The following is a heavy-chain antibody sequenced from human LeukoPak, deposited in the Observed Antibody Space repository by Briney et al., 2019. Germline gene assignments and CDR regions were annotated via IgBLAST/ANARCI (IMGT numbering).Heavy chain of an antibody. CDR2: ISSSGATT. D-gene: IGHD3-16*02. CDR3: AKGFAGGYYDYVWGSYRCPVEYFDY. J-gene: IGHJ4*02. V-gene: IGHV3-23*01. Sequence: GGSLRLSCAASGFTLSSCTMTWVRQAPGKGLEWVSAISSSGATTYYADSVKGRFTVSRDNSKNTVYLQMNSLRAEDTAVYYCAKGFAGGYYDYVWGSYRCPVEYFDYWGQGTLVTVSS. CDR1: GFTLSSCT.